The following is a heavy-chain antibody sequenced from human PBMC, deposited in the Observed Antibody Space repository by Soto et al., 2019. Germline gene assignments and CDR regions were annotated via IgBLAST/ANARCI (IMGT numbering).Heavy chain of an antibody. CDR2: MNPNSGNT. Sequence: QVQLVQSGAEVKKPGASVKVSCKASGYTFTSYDINWVRQATGQGLEWMGWMNPNSGNTGYAQKFQGRVTMTRNTSLSTAYMELSSVRAEDTAVYYCARGPYGSWSGRYYYYYGMDVWSQGTTVTVSS. CDR3: ARGPYGSWSGRYYYYYGMDV. J-gene: IGHJ6*02. CDR1: GYTFTSYD. D-gene: IGHD6-13*01. V-gene: IGHV1-8*01.